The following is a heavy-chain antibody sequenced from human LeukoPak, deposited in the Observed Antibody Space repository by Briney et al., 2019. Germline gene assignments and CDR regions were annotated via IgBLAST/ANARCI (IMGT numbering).Heavy chain of an antibody. CDR3: ARGKRGYSSSWYDY. J-gene: IGHJ4*02. CDR2: INHSGST. CDR1: GGSFSGYY. D-gene: IGHD6-13*01. Sequence: PSETLSLTCAVYGGSFSGYYWSWIRQPPGKGLEWIGEINHSGSTNYNPSLKSRATISVDTSKNQFSLKLSSMTAADTAVYYCARGKRGYSSSWYDYWGQGTLVTVSS. V-gene: IGHV4-34*01.